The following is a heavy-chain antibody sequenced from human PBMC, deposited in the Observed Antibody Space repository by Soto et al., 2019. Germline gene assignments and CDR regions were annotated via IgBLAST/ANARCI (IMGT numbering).Heavy chain of an antibody. Sequence: GGSLRLSCAASGFTFSSYAMSWVRQAPGKGLEWVSVISGDGGSTYYADSVKGRFTISRDNAKNSLYLQMNSLRAEDTAVYYCSGYYSYAFDIWGQGTMVTVS. CDR2: ISGDGGST. CDR1: GFTFSSYA. V-gene: IGHV3-23*01. J-gene: IGHJ3*02. D-gene: IGHD3-22*01. CDR3: SGYYSYAFDI.